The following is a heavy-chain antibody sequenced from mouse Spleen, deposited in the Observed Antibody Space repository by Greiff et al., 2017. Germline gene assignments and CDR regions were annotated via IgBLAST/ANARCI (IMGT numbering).Heavy chain of an antibody. CDR2: ISSGSSTI. D-gene: IGHD2-4*01. CDR3: ARPYDYGPFAY. V-gene: IGHV5-17*01. J-gene: IGHJ3*01. Sequence: EVKLQESGGGLVKPGGSLKLSCAASGFTFSDYGMHWVRQAPEKGLEWVAYISSGSSTIYYADTVKGRFTISRDNAKNTLFLQMTSLRSEDTAMYYCARPYDYGPFAYWGQGTLVTVSA. CDR1: GFTFSDYG.